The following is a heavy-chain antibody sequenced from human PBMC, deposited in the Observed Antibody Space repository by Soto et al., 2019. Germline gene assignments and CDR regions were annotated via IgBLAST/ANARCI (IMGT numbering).Heavy chain of an antibody. J-gene: IGHJ4*02. CDR2: IKSNTGGATN. V-gene: IGHV3-15*01. Sequence: GGSLRLSCTASGIIFSNTWINWVRQAPGKGLEWVGRIKSNTGGATNYYATPVKRRIVLSRDDSQNSLQLQMTGLKAEDTAVYYWATDPPRNSYDKNGLMGYWGQGTLVTVSS. CDR1: GIIFSNTW. D-gene: IGHD3-16*01. CDR3: ATDPPRNSYDKNGLMGY.